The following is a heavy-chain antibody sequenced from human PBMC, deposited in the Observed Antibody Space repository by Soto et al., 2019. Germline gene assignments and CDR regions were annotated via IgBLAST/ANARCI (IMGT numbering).Heavy chain of an antibody. CDR2: ISGSSDST. J-gene: IGHJ3*01. Sequence: EVQVLESGGGLVQPGGSLRLSCAASGITFSRYAMSWVRQAPGKGLEGVSTISGSSDSTYYADSVKGRFTISSDNSKNTLVLEMNSLRVEDTALYYCAKDPSWYSTDSVALDFWGQGTMVTVS. CDR1: GITFSRYA. CDR3: AKDPSWYSTDSVALDF. V-gene: IGHV3-23*01. D-gene: IGHD1-26*01.